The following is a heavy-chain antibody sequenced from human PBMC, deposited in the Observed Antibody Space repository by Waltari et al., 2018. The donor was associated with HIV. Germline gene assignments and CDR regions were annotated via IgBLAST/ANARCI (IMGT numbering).Heavy chain of an antibody. CDR1: AYSFNDYY. V-gene: IGHV1-2*02. J-gene: IGHJ5*02. CDR2: VNPKNGVA. D-gene: IGHD1-1*01. CDR3: VRGGTHP. Sequence: QEQLVQSGAEVKKPGASVKVSCTAPAYSFNDYYIHWIRQAPGQGLESVGWVNPKNGVAHYAQKFEGRVTISSDTSSRTVYMDFRRLTSDDTAVFYCVRGGTHPWGQGTLITVSS.